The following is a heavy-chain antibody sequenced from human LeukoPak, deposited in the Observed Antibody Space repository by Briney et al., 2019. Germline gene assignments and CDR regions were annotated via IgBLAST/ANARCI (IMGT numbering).Heavy chain of an antibody. CDR2: ISGSGGIT. J-gene: IGHJ4*02. CDR1: GFTFSTYA. D-gene: IGHD3-9*01. Sequence: GGSLRLSCAASGFTFSTYAMSWVRQAPGKGLEWVSGISGSGGITHYADSVKGRFTISRDNSKNTLYLQINSLRAEDTAVYYCANTFLTGYSFDYWGQGTLVTVSS. V-gene: IGHV3-23*01. CDR3: ANTFLTGYSFDY.